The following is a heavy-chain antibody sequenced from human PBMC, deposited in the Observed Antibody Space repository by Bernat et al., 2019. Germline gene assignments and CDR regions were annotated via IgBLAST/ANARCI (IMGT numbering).Heavy chain of an antibody. CDR2: ISYDGSNK. CDR1: GFTFSSYA. D-gene: IGHD3-10*01. J-gene: IGHJ4*02. V-gene: IGHV3-30*01. Sequence: QVQLVESGGGVVQPGRSLRLSCAASGFTFSSYAMHWVRQAPGKGLEWVAVISYDGSNKYYADSVKGRFTISRDNSKNTLYLQMNNLRAEDTAVYYCARPLLWFRELWGAFDYWGQGTLVTVSS. CDR3: ARPLLWFRELWGAFDY.